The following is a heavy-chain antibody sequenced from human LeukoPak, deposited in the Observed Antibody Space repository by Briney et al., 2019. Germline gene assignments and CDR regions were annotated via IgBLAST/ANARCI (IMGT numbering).Heavy chain of an antibody. D-gene: IGHD6-19*01. CDR1: GYSFTSYW. V-gene: IGHV5-51*01. CDR2: SYPGDSDT. CDR3: ARQGGSSGWYFDY. J-gene: IGHJ4*02. Sequence: GESLKISCKGSGYSFTSYWICWVRQMPEKGLGLVGISYPGDSDTRYSPSFQGQVTISADKSISTAYLQWSSLKASNTAMYYCARQGGSSGWYFDYWGQGTLVTVSS.